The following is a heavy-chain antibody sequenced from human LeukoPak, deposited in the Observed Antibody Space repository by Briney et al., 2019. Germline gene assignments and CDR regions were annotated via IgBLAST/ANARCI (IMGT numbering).Heavy chain of an antibody. J-gene: IGHJ4*02. CDR3: AREAPSSTWSFDS. CDR1: GYSFTTYA. D-gene: IGHD6-13*01. Sequence: GASVKVSCKASGYSFTTYALHWVRQAPGQRPEWMGWITPGNGNTKYSQKFQGRVAITRDTTASTASLDLSSLRSEDTAVYCCAREAPSSTWSFDSWGQGTLVTVSS. V-gene: IGHV1-3*01. CDR2: ITPGNGNT.